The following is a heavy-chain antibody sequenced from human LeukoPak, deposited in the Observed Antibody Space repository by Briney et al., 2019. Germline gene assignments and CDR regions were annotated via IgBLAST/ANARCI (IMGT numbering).Heavy chain of an antibody. V-gene: IGHV1-69*04. J-gene: IGHJ6*04. CDR3: ASRAYGGVRGNSTYYYGMDV. Sequence: GASVKVSCKASGGTFSSYAISWVRQAPGQGLEWMGRIIPIFGIANYAQKFQGRVTITADKSTGTAYMELSSLRSEDTAVYYCASRAYGGVRGNSTYYYGMDVWGKGTTVTVSS. CDR2: IIPIFGIA. D-gene: IGHD4-23*01. CDR1: GGTFSSYA.